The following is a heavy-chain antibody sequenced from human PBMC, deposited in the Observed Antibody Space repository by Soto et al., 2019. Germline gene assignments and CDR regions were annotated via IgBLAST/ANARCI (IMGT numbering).Heavy chain of an antibody. CDR2: ISGSGGST. J-gene: IGHJ5*02. CDR3: AKLRDSSGYYYDWFDP. D-gene: IGHD3-22*01. Sequence: GGSLRLSGAASGFTFSSYVMSWVRQAPGKGLEWVSAISGSGGSTYYADSVKGRFTISRDNSKNTLYLQMNSLRAEDTAVYYCAKLRDSSGYYYDWFDPWGQGTLVTVSS. CDR1: GFTFSSYV. V-gene: IGHV3-23*01.